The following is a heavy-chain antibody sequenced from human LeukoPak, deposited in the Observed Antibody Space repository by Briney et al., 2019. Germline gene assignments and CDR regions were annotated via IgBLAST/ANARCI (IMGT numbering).Heavy chain of an antibody. CDR1: GFTFSSYG. D-gene: IGHD1-1*01. Sequence: GGSLRLSCAASGFTFSSYGMHWVRQAPGKGLEWVAVIWYDGSNKYYANSVKGRFTISRDNSKNTLYLQINSLRAEDTAVYYCGREGGNWNDAENWFDPWGQGTLVTVSS. V-gene: IGHV3-33*01. CDR3: GREGGNWNDAENWFDP. CDR2: IWYDGSNK. J-gene: IGHJ5*02.